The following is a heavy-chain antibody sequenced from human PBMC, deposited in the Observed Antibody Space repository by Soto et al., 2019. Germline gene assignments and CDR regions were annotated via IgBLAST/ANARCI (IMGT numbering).Heavy chain of an antibody. V-gene: IGHV3-43*01. D-gene: IGHD6-19*01. Sequence: DVQLVESGGVVVQPGGSLRLSCAASGFTFDDYTMHWVRQAPGKGLEWVSLISWDGGSTYYADSVKGRFTISRDNSKNSLYLQMNSLRTEDTALYYCAKDIGSSGWFKVTYYYYGMDVWGQGTTVTVSS. CDR3: AKDIGSSGWFKVTYYYYGMDV. CDR2: ISWDGGST. J-gene: IGHJ6*02. CDR1: GFTFDDYT.